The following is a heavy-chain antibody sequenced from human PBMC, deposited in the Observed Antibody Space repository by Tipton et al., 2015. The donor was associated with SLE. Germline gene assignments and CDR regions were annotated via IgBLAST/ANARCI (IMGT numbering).Heavy chain of an antibody. D-gene: IGHD3-10*01. CDR3: ARLWPGSRLHYFDH. V-gene: IGHV4-61*02. CDR2: MHTSGNT. Sequence: TLSLTCTVSGGSISSGSNYWIWIRQPAGKGLEWIGRMHTSGNTNYKPSLKSRVTISVDTSKNHFSLKLTSVTAADTAVYFCARLWPGSRLHYFDHWGQGTLVTVSS. CDR1: GGSISSGSNY. J-gene: IGHJ4*02.